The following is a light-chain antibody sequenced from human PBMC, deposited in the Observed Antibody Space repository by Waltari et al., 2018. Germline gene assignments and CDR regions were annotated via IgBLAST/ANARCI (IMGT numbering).Light chain of an antibody. CDR3: QQYNSPWT. V-gene: IGKV1-5*03. J-gene: IGKJ1*01. CDR2: KAS. Sequence: DIQMTQSPSTLSASVGDRVTITCRASQSISSWLAWYQQKPGKAPKLLIYKASSLESGVRSRFSGSGSGTEFTLTISSLQPDDFATYYCQQYNSPWTFGQGTKVEIK. CDR1: QSISSW.